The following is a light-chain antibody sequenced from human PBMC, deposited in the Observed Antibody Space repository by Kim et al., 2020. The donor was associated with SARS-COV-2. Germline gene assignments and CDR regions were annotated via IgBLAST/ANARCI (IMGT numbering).Light chain of an antibody. Sequence: PGIAARVSRGGNSIGRKSVQWYQQKSGQAPVLVIHYDSDRPSGTPERFSGSNSGNTATLTINRVEAGDEADYYCQVWDSSSDHRVVFGGGTQLTVL. CDR1: SIGRKS. CDR3: QVWDSSSDHRVV. CDR2: YDS. V-gene: IGLV3-21*04. J-gene: IGLJ2*01.